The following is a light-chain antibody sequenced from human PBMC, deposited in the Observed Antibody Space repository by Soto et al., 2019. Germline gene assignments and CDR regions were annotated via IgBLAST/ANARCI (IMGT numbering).Light chain of an antibody. J-gene: IGKJ4*01. CDR2: DAS. Sequence: IVLTQSPDTLSLSPRERSTLSCRASQSVRSNYLAWYQQKPGQAPGFVIYDASSRATGIPDRFSGSGSETDFTLTISRLESEDFAVYYCQQYGSSPLTFGGGTKVEIK. V-gene: IGKV3-20*01. CDR1: QSVRSNY. CDR3: QQYGSSPLT.